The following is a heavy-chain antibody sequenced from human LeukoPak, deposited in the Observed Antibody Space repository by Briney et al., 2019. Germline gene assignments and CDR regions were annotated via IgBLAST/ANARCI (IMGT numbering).Heavy chain of an antibody. CDR3: ARGSYGSGSYPSDV. CDR2: INPYSAAT. Sequence: GASVNVSCNASGYTFTAYYIHWVRQAPDKGLEWMGWINPYSAATKYAQKFQDRVTMTRDTSVSTAYMDLSSLRSDDTAVYYCARGSYGSGSYPSDVWGQGTTVTVSS. D-gene: IGHD3-10*01. V-gene: IGHV1-2*02. CDR1: GYTFTAYY. J-gene: IGHJ6*02.